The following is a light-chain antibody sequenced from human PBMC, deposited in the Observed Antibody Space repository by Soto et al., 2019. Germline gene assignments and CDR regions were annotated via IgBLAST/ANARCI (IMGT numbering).Light chain of an antibody. CDR3: MQALPIPWT. J-gene: IGKJ1*01. CDR1: QSLLLRNGNNY. Sequence: DIVMTQSPLSLSVTPGEPASISCRSSQSLLLRNGNNYLDWYLQKPGQSPQLLIYLGSNRASGVADRFRGSGSGTDFTLRISRVEAEDVGVYYCMQALPIPWTSGEGTKVDIK. CDR2: LGS. V-gene: IGKV2-28*01.